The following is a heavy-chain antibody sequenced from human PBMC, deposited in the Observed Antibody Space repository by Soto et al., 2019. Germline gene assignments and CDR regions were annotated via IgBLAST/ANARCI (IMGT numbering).Heavy chain of an antibody. CDR2: ISSSGSTI. Sequence: PGGSLRLSCASSGFPFSAFSMNWVRQAPGQGLEWVAYISSSGSTIYYADSVKGRFTISRDNAKTSLYLQMDSLRDEDTAVYYCAREGGRHCSPSRCYNAFDIWGQGTTVTVSS. CDR1: GFPFSAFS. CDR3: AREGGRHCSPSRCYNAFDI. D-gene: IGHD2-15*01. V-gene: IGHV3-48*02. J-gene: IGHJ3*02.